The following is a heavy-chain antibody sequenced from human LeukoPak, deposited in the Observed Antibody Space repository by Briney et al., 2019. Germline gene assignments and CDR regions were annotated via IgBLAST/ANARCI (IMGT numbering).Heavy chain of an antibody. J-gene: IGHJ4*02. Sequence: SETLSLTCAVYGGSFNSYYWSWIRQPPGKGLEWIGEINHSGSTNYNPSLKSRVTISVDTSKNQFSLKLSSVTAADTAVYYCARAPRDGYPYYFDYWGQGTLVTVSS. CDR2: INHSGST. CDR3: ARAPRDGYPYYFDY. CDR1: GGSFNSYY. V-gene: IGHV4-34*01. D-gene: IGHD5-18*01.